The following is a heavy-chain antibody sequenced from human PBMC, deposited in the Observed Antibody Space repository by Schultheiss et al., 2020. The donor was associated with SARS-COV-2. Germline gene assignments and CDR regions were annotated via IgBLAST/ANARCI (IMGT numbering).Heavy chain of an antibody. CDR2: IYYSGST. Sequence: SETLSLTCTVSGGSISSYYWSWIRQPPGKGLEWIGYIYYSGSTNYNHSLKSRVTISVDTSKNQFSLKLSSVTAADTAVYYCARDRWDSYYYYGMDVWGQGTTVTVSS. CDR3: ARDRWDSYYYYGMDV. D-gene: IGHD1-26*01. J-gene: IGHJ6*02. V-gene: IGHV4-59*01. CDR1: GGSISSYY.